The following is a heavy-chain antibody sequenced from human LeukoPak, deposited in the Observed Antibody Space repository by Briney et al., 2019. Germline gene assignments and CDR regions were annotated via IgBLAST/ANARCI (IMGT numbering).Heavy chain of an antibody. CDR3: CRWVYGSRPIDY. J-gene: IGHJ4*02. D-gene: IGHD3-10*01. CDR2: IKQDGSEK. V-gene: IGHV3-7*01. CDR1: GFTFSSYW. Sequence: GGSLRLSCAASGFTFSSYWMSWVRQAPGKGLEWVANIKQDGSEKYYVDSVRGRFTISRDNAKNSLYLQMNSLRAEDTAVYYCCRWVYGSRPIDYRGQGTLVTVSS.